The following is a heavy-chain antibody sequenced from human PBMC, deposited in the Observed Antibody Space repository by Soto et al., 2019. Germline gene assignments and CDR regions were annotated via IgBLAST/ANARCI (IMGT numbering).Heavy chain of an antibody. V-gene: IGHV3-9*01. CDR3: AKDARLYVVVVAVTYFDY. CDR1: GFTFDDYA. J-gene: IGHJ4*02. Sequence: PGGSLRLSCAASGFTFDDYAMHWVRQAPGKGLEWVSGISWNSGSIGYADSVKGRFTISRDNAKNSLYLQMNSLRAEDTALYYCAKDARLYVVVVAVTYFDYWGQGT. CDR2: ISWNSGSI. D-gene: IGHD2-15*01.